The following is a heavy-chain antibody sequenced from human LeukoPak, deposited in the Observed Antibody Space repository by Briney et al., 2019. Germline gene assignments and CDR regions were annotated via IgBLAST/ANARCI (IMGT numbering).Heavy chain of an antibody. V-gene: IGHV4-34*01. CDR3: ARAFFWCSYGIDV. Sequence: SETLSLTCAVYGGSFSDYYWSWIRQPPGKGLEWIGETNHSGSTNYNPSLKSRVTISVDTSKNQFSLKLSSVTAADTAVYYCARAFFWCSYGIDVWGQGTTVTVSS. D-gene: IGHD2-8*01. J-gene: IGHJ6*02. CDR2: TNHSGST. CDR1: GGSFSDYY.